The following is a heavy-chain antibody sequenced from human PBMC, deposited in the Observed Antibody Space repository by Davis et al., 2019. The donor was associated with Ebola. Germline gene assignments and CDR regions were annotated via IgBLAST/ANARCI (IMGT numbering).Heavy chain of an antibody. CDR1: SGSFSDYY. CDR2: INHSGST. D-gene: IGHD3-3*01. V-gene: IGHV4-34*01. J-gene: IGHJ6*02. Sequence: MPSETLSLTCAVYSGSFSDYYWSWIRQPPGKGLEWIGEINHSGSTNYNPSLKSRVTISVDTSKNQFSLKLSSVTAADTAVYYCARDAYYDFWSGYYTDYYYGMDVWGQGTTVTVSS. CDR3: ARDAYYDFWSGYYTDYYYGMDV.